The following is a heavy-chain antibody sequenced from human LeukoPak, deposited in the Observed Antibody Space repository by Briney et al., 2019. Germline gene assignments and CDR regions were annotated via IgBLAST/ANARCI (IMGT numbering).Heavy chain of an antibody. CDR3: ARDYCSSTSCLFDY. V-gene: IGHV1-2*06. D-gene: IGHD2-2*01. J-gene: IGHJ4*02. CDR1: GYTFTGYY. Sequence: ASVKVSCKASGYTFTGYYMHWVRQAPGQGLELMGRSNPNSGGTNYAQKFQGRVTMTRDTSISTAYMELSRLRSDDTAVYYCARDYCSSTSCLFDYWGQGTLVTVSS. CDR2: SNPNSGGT.